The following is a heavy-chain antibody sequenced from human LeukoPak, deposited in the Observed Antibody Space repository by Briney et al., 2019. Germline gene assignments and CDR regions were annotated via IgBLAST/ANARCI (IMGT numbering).Heavy chain of an antibody. CDR2: ISANKGNT. CDR3: ARDKEDYFSSGTYDY. CDR1: GYTFTNYG. J-gene: IGHJ4*02. Sequence: ASVKVSCKASGYTFTNYGISWVRQAPGQGLEWMGWISANKGNTNYEQKLHGRGTMTTDTSTSKAYMELRRLRSDDTAVYYCARDKEDYFSSGTYDYWGQGTLVTVSS. D-gene: IGHD3-22*01. V-gene: IGHV1-18*01.